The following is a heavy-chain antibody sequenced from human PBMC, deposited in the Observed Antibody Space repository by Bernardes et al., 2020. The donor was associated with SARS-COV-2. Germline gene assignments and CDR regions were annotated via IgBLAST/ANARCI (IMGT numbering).Heavy chain of an antibody. Sequence: GGSLRLSCATSGFTFSSNGMGWVRQAPGKGLEWVSSISASGDTYYPHSVKGRFTISRDNAKNSLFLQMSSLTAGDTAVYYCVIRTTSFDFWGQGTLVTVSS. J-gene: IGHJ4*02. D-gene: IGHD2-21*01. CDR3: VIRTTSFDF. V-gene: IGHV3-13*04. CDR1: GFTFSSNG. CDR2: ISASGDT.